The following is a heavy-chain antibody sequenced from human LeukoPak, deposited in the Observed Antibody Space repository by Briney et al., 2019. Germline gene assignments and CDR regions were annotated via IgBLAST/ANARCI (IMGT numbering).Heavy chain of an antibody. CDR3: ASTVEGIVVVPAAMEYFQH. D-gene: IGHD2-2*01. Sequence: GASVKVSCKASGGTFSSYAISWVRQAPGQGLEWMGGIIPIFGTANYAQKFQGRVTITTDESTSTAYMELSSLRSEDTAVYSCASTVEGIVVVPAAMEYFQHWGQGTLVTVSS. J-gene: IGHJ1*01. V-gene: IGHV1-69*05. CDR2: IIPIFGTA. CDR1: GGTFSSYA.